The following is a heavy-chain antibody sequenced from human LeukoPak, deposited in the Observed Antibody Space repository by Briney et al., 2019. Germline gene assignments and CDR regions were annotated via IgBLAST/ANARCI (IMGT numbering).Heavy chain of an antibody. Sequence: ASVKVSCKASGYTFTGYYVHWVRQAPGQGLEWMGRINPNSGGTNYAQKFQGRVTMTRDTSISTAYMGLSRLRSDDTAVYYCARRVQLERRLGNAFDIWGQGTMVTVSS. V-gene: IGHV1-2*06. CDR1: GYTFTGYY. J-gene: IGHJ3*02. CDR3: ARRVQLERRLGNAFDI. D-gene: IGHD1-1*01. CDR2: INPNSGGT.